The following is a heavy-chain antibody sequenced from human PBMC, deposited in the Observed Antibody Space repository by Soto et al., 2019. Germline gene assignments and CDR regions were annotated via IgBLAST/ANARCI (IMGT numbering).Heavy chain of an antibody. J-gene: IGHJ4*02. CDR3: AGDTLPDY. Sequence: SETLSLTCTVSGGSLRSYHWSWIRQPPGKKLEWIGYIYYSGSTNYNPTLKSRVTISVDTSRNQFSLRLSSVTAADTAVYYCAGDTLPDYWGQGTLVTVSS. CDR1: GGSLRSYH. CDR2: IYYSGST. V-gene: IGHV4-59*01.